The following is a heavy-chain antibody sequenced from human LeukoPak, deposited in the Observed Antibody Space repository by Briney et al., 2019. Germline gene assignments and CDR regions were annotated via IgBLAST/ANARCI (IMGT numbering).Heavy chain of an antibody. D-gene: IGHD2-15*01. CDR3: ARKYGVVVVAAQQLYYYYYGMDV. J-gene: IGHJ6*02. CDR1: GYTFTSYG. Sequence: ASVKVSCKASGYTFTSYGISWVRQAPGQGLEWMGWISAYNGNTNYALKLQGRVTMTTDTSTSTAYMELRSLRPDDTAVYYCARKYGVVVVAAQQLYYYYYGMDVWGQGTTVTVSS. CDR2: ISAYNGNT. V-gene: IGHV1-18*01.